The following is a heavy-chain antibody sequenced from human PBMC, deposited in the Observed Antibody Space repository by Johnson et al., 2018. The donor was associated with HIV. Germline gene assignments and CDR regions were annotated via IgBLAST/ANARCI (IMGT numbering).Heavy chain of an antibody. CDR2: IKQDGSEK. V-gene: IGHV3-7*02. D-gene: IGHD2-8*01. J-gene: IGHJ3*02. Sequence: EVQLVESGGGLVQPGGSLRLSCAASGFTFSSYWMSWVRQAPGKGLEWVANIKQDGSEKYYVDSVKGRFTISRDNAKNSLYLQMNSLRAEDTAVYYCAKGLVYADPDDAFDIWGQGTMVTVSS. CDR3: AKGLVYADPDDAFDI. CDR1: GFTFSSYW.